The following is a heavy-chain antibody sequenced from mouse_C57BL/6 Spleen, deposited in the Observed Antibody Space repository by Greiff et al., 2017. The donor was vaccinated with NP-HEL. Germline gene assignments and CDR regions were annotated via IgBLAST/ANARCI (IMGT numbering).Heavy chain of an antibody. Sequence: QVQLQQPGAELVRPGTSVKLSCKASGYTFTSYWMHWVKQRPGQGLEWIGVIDPSDSYTNYNQKFKGKATLTVDTSSSTAYMQLSSLTSEDSAVYYCARIGYDGYFDYWGQGTTLTVSS. CDR1: GYTFTSYW. D-gene: IGHD2-2*01. CDR3: ARIGYDGYFDY. V-gene: IGHV1-59*01. J-gene: IGHJ2*01. CDR2: IDPSDSYT.